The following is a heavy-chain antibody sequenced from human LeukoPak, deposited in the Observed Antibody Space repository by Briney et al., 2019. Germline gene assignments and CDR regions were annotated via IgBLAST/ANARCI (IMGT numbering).Heavy chain of an antibody. CDR2: INPNSGGT. J-gene: IGHJ6*02. D-gene: IGHD3-3*01. V-gene: IGHV1-2*02. Sequence: ASVKVSCKASGYTFTGYYMHWVRQAPGQGLEWMGWINPNSGGTNYAQKFQGRVTMTRNTSISTAYMELSSLRSEDTAVYYCARVYYDFWSGYFGYYYYYGMDVWGQGTTVTVSS. CDR1: GYTFTGYY. CDR3: ARVYYDFWSGYFGYYYYYGMDV.